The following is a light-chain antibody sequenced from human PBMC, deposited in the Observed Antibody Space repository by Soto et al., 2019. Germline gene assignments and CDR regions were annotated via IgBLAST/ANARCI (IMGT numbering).Light chain of an antibody. J-gene: IGKJ1*01. Sequence: EIFLTQSPDTLSLSPGERATLSCRASQSVTNYIAWYQQRPGQAPRLLIYDASNRATGVPARFSGSGSGTDFTLTISDLEPADFGLYYRQQRINWPPGFGRGTKVEIX. CDR3: QQRINWPPG. CDR2: DAS. CDR1: QSVTNY. V-gene: IGKV3-11*01.